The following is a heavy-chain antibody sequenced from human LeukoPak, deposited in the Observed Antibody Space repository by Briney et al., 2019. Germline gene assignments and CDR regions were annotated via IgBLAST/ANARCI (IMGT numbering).Heavy chain of an antibody. V-gene: IGHV1-46*01. Sequence: KPGASVKVSCKASGYTFTGYYMHWVRQAPGQGLEWMGIINTSGGSPSYAQKFQGRVSMTRDTSTSTVYMELSSLRSDDMAVYYCARARDSSGYYYWLDPWGQGTLVTVSS. CDR1: GYTFTGYY. J-gene: IGHJ5*02. CDR2: INTSGGSP. D-gene: IGHD3-22*01. CDR3: ARARDSSGYYYWLDP.